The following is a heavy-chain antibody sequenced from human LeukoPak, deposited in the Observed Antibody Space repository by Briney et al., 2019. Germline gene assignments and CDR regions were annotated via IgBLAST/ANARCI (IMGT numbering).Heavy chain of an antibody. D-gene: IGHD5-12*01. J-gene: IGHJ4*02. V-gene: IGHV3-23*01. Sequence: GGSLRLSCAASRFTFSSYAMSWVRQAPGKGLEWVSAISGSGDSTYYADSVKGRCTISRDNSKNTLYLQMNSLRAEDTAVYYCAKAGGYSGYDLFDYWGQGTLVTVSS. CDR3: AKAGGYSGYDLFDY. CDR2: ISGSGDST. CDR1: RFTFSSYA.